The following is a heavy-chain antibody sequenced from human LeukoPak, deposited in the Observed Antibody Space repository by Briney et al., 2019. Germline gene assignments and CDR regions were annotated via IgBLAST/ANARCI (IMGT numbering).Heavy chain of an antibody. Sequence: GAPVKVSCKASGYTFTSYYMHWVRQAPGQGLEWMGIINPSGGSTSYAQKFQGGATMTRDTSTSTVYMELSSLRSEDTAVYYCARGMTTVTTGAALIFGYWGQGTLVTVSS. CDR1: GYTFTSYY. V-gene: IGHV1-46*01. CDR3: ARGMTTVTTGAALIFGY. J-gene: IGHJ4*02. D-gene: IGHD4-17*01. CDR2: INPSGGST.